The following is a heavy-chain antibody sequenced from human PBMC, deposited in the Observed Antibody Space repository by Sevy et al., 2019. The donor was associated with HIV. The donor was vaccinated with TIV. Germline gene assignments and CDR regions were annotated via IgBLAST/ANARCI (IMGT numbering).Heavy chain of an antibody. J-gene: IGHJ4*02. V-gene: IGHV3-23*01. CDR3: AKEWTQLSDWYGELDY. Sequence: GGSLRLSCAASGFTFSNYAMSWVRQAPGKGLEWVSSIRISGGNTYYADSVKGRFTSSRDNSKNTLDLQMNSLRAEDTAVYYCAKEWTQLSDWYGELDYWGQGSLVTVSS. D-gene: IGHD6-19*01. CDR1: GFTFSNYA. CDR2: IRISGGNT.